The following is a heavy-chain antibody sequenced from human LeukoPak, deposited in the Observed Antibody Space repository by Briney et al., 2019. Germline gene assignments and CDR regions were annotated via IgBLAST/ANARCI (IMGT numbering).Heavy chain of an antibody. CDR2: ISSTSGSTI. J-gene: IGHJ4*02. CDR1: GFTFSSYA. Sequence: GGSLRLSCAASGFTFSSYAMNWVRQAPGKGLEWVSYISSTSGSTIYYADSVKGRFTISRDNAKNSLYLQMNSLRAEDTAVYYCARRYCSSTSCLLDYWGQGTLVTVSS. V-gene: IGHV3-48*03. CDR3: ARRYCSSTSCLLDY. D-gene: IGHD2-2*01.